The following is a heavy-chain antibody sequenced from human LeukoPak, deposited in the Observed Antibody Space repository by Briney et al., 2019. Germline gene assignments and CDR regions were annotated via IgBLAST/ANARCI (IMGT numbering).Heavy chain of an antibody. J-gene: IGHJ4*02. CDR2: IGSDNTTI. D-gene: IGHD6-13*01. CDR3: ARLGIITAAGSNDY. Sequence: GGSLRLSCAASGFTFRRYTLNWVRQAPGKGLEWISYIGSDNTTIYYADSVKGRFTVSRDNAKNSLYLQMNSLRAEDTAVYYCARLGIITAAGSNDYWGQGTLVTVSS. V-gene: IGHV3-48*04. CDR1: GFTFRRYT.